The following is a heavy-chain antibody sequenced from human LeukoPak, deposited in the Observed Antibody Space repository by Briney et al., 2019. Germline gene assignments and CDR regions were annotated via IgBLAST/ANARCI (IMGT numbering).Heavy chain of an antibody. Sequence: SETLSLTCTVSGGSISSSSYYWGWIRQPPGKGLEWIGSMYYSGSTNYNPSLKSRVTISADTSKNQFFLKVSSVTAAETAVYYCARHASDSSGFYNYYGMDAWGQGTTVTVSS. CDR3: ARHASDSSGFYNYYGMDA. D-gene: IGHD3-22*01. V-gene: IGHV4-39*01. CDR1: GGSISSSSYY. CDR2: MYYSGST. J-gene: IGHJ6*02.